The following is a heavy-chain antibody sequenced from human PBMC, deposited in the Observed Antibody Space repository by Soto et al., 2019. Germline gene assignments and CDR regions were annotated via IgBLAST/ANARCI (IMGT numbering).Heavy chain of an antibody. V-gene: IGHV3-30*03. CDR2: MSSDASNK. Sequence: QVQLVESGGGVVQPGRSLRLSCAASGFNFRAYGMHWVRQAPGKGLQWVAVMSSDASNKYYADSVKGRFTISRDNSQNTLYLQMNSLRDEDTAVYYCARDRGTRAPNNWFDPWGQGTLVTVSS. J-gene: IGHJ5*02. CDR3: ARDRGTRAPNNWFDP. D-gene: IGHD3-10*01. CDR1: GFNFRAYG.